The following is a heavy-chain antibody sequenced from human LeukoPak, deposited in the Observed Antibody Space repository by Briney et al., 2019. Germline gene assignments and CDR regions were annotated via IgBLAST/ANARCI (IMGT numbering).Heavy chain of an antibody. Sequence: SETLALMRTVSGGSISSYYWSWIRQPAGKGLEWIGRIYTSGSTNYNPSLKSRVTMSVDTSKNQFSLKLSSVTAADTAVYYCARDLGSGSYYYFDYWGESPVHTVSS. CDR3: ARDLGSGSYYYFDY. CDR2: IYTSGST. CDR1: GGSISSYY. V-gene: IGHV4-4*07. D-gene: IGHD3-10*01. J-gene: IGHJ4*02.